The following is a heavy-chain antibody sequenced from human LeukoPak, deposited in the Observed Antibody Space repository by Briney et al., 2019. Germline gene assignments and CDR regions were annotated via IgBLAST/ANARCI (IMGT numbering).Heavy chain of an antibody. CDR2: ISSSGSTI. J-gene: IGHJ3*02. V-gene: IGHV3-11*01. CDR3: ARVGRGYYDSSGYYPAFDI. Sequence: GGSLRLSCAASGFTLSDYYMSWIRQAPGKGLEWVSYISSSGSTIYYADSVKGRFTISRDNANNSLYLQMNSLRAEDTAVYYCARVGRGYYDSSGYYPAFDIWGQGTMVTVSS. CDR1: GFTLSDYY. D-gene: IGHD3-22*01.